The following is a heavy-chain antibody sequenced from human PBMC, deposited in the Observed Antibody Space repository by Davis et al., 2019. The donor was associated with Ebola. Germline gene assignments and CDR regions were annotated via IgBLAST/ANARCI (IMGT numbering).Heavy chain of an antibody. CDR1: GGSFSGYY. Sequence: GSLRLSCAVYGGSFSGYYWSWIRQPPGKGLEWIGEINHSGSTNYNPSLKSRVTISVDTSKNQFSLKLSSVTAADTAVYYCARARPVSIAARVYYYGMDVWGQGTTVTVSS. CDR2: INHSGST. D-gene: IGHD6-6*01. V-gene: IGHV4-34*01. CDR3: ARARPVSIAARVYYYGMDV. J-gene: IGHJ6*02.